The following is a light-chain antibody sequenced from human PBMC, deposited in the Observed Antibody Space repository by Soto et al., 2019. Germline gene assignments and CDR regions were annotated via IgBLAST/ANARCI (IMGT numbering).Light chain of an antibody. J-gene: IGLJ1*01. V-gene: IGLV1-44*01. Sequence: QSVLTQSPSASGTPGQRVTISCSGSRSNIGSNTVNWYQHLPGTAPKLLIYSNYQRPSGVPDRFSGSKSGTSASLAISGLQSEDEADYYCAAWDDSLNGYVFGTGTKVTVL. CDR2: SNY. CDR3: AAWDDSLNGYV. CDR1: RSNIGSNT.